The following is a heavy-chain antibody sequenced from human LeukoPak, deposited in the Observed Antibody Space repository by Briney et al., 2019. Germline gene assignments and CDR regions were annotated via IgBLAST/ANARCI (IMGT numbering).Heavy chain of an antibody. V-gene: IGHV4-38-2*01. CDR1: GYSISSGYY. D-gene: IGHD6-13*01. CDR3: ATLSIAAAGY. Sequence: PSETLSLTCAVSGYSISSGYYWGWIRQPPGKGLEWIGSIYHSGSTYYNPSLKSRVTISVDTSKNQFSLKLSSVTAADTAVYYCATLSIAAAGYWGQGTLSPSPQ. CDR2: IYHSGST. J-gene: IGHJ4*02.